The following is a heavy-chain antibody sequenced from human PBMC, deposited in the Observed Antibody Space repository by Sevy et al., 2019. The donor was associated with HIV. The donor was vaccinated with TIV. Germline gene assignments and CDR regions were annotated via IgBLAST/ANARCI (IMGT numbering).Heavy chain of an antibody. Sequence: ASVKVSCKASGYTFTGSYIHWVRQAPGQGLEWMGRINPDSGGTNYAQKFQDRVTMTRDTSISTAYMELSGLRSDDTAVYYCARDLFVYDSSGYYPTFDYWGQGTLVTVSS. J-gene: IGHJ4*02. CDR3: ARDLFVYDSSGYYPTFDY. CDR2: INPDSGGT. CDR1: GYTFTGSY. V-gene: IGHV1-2*06. D-gene: IGHD3-22*01.